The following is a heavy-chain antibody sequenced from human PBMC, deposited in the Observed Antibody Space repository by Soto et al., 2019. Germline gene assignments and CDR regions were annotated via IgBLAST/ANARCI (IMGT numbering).Heavy chain of an antibody. J-gene: IGHJ6*02. Sequence: SVKVSCKASGGTFSSYAISWVRQAPGQGLEWMGGIIPIFGTANYAQKFQGRVTITADKSTSTAYMELSSLRSEDTAVYYCATRLGSSWYYYYYGTDVWGQGTTVTVSS. V-gene: IGHV1-69*06. D-gene: IGHD6-13*01. CDR3: ATRLGSSWYYYYYGTDV. CDR2: IIPIFGTA. CDR1: GGTFSSYA.